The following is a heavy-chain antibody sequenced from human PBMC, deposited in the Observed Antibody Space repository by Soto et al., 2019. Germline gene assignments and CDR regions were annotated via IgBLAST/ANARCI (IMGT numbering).Heavy chain of an antibody. CDR3: ARDSSSSVGALFYY. J-gene: IGHJ4*02. V-gene: IGHV3-74*01. D-gene: IGHD6-6*01. Sequence: PGGSLRLSCAASGFTFSSYWMHWVCQAPGKGLVWVSRINSDGSSTSYADSVKGRFTISRDNAKNTLYLQMNSLRAEDTAVYYCARDSSSSVGALFYYWGQGTLVTVSS. CDR2: INSDGSST. CDR1: GFTFSSYW.